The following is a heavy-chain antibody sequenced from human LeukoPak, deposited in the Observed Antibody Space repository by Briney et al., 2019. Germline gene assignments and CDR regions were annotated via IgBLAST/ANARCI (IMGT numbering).Heavy chain of an antibody. Sequence: GGSLRLSCAASGFAFSSYWMHWVRQAPGKGLVWVSRINSDGSSTSYADSVKGRFTISRDNAKNTLYLQMNSLRAEDTAVYYCARGKYYYDSSGVGAFDIWGQGTMVTVSS. D-gene: IGHD3-22*01. CDR3: ARGKYYYDSSGVGAFDI. CDR1: GFAFSSYW. J-gene: IGHJ3*02. CDR2: INSDGSST. V-gene: IGHV3-74*01.